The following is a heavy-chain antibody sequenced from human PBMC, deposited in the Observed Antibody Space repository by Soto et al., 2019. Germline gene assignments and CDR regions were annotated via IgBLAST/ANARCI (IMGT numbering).Heavy chain of an antibody. CDR2: IWYDESKK. CDR1: GFPLSDYG. V-gene: IGHV3-33*01. D-gene: IGHD1-26*01. Sequence: QVQLVESGGGVVQPGRSLRLSCAVSGFPLSDYGMHWVRQAPGKGLEWVAVIWYDESKKYYADSVKGRFTISRDNSKSTLYLQMNSLRAEDTAVYYCASERGSSYFDYWGQGALVTVSS. J-gene: IGHJ4*02. CDR3: ASERGSSYFDY.